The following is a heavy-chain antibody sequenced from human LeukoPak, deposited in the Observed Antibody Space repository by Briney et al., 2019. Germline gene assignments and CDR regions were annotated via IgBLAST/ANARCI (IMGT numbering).Heavy chain of an antibody. V-gene: IGHV4-59*01. CDR3: ARYRYCSSTSCYPYYYYYMDV. D-gene: IGHD2-2*01. CDR1: GGSISSYY. Sequence: SSETLSHTCTVSGGSISSYYWSWIRQPPGKGLEWIGYIYYSGSTNYNPSLKSRVTISVDTSKNQFSLKLSSVTAADTAVYYCARYRYCSSTSCYPYYYYYMDVWGKGTTVTVSS. CDR2: IYYSGST. J-gene: IGHJ6*03.